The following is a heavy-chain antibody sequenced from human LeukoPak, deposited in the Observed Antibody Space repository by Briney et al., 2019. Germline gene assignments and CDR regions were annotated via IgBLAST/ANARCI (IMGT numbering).Heavy chain of an antibody. D-gene: IGHD2-21*02. CDR3: AKFHSPGRVTHFYWYFDL. Sequence: GGSLRLSCSASGFTFSSYAMSWVRQAPGKGLEWVSTISGSGGSTDYADSVKGRFTLSRDNSKNTLFLQVNSLRADDTAVYYCAKFHSPGRVTHFYWYFDLWGRGTLVTVSS. V-gene: IGHV3-23*01. J-gene: IGHJ2*01. CDR1: GFTFSSYA. CDR2: ISGSGGST.